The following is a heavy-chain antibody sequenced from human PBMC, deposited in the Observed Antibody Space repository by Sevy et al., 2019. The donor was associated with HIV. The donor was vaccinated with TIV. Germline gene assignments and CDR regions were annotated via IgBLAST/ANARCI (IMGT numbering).Heavy chain of an antibody. V-gene: IGHV4-59*01. D-gene: IGHD4-17*01. J-gene: IGHJ6*02. CDR2: IYYSGFT. Sequence: SETLSLTCSVSGDSISGYYWNWIRQPPGKGLQWIGYIYYSGFTNYNPSLKSRVTISEDTSKNQLSLRVTSVTAADTAVYYCARTTPYYYYAVDVWGQGTTVTVSS. CDR3: ARTTPYYYYAVDV. CDR1: GDSISGYY.